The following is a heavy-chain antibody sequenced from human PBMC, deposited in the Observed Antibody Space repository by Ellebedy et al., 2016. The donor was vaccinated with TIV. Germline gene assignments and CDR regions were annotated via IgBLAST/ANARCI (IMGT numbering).Heavy chain of an antibody. V-gene: IGHV3-48*03. J-gene: IGHJ4*02. CDR1: GFTFSSYE. CDR2: ISSSGSTI. Sequence: PGGSLRLSCAASGFTFSSYEMNCVRQAPGKGLEWVSYISSSGSTIYYADSVKGRFTISRDNAKNSLYLQMNSLRAEDTAVDYCARVIKRSWGGAFDYWGQGTLVTVSS. D-gene: IGHD2-21*01. CDR3: ARVIKRSWGGAFDY.